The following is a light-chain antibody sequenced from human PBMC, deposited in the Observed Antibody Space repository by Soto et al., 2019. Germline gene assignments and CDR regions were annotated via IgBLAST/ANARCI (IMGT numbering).Light chain of an antibody. CDR3: QQYGSLSWT. J-gene: IGKJ1*01. Sequence: EIVLTQSPGTLSLSPGERATLSCRASQSVSSSYLAWYQQKTGQAPRLLIYGASSRATGIPDRFSGSGSGTDCTLTISRREPEDFAVYYCQQYGSLSWTFGQGTKVEIK. V-gene: IGKV3-20*01. CDR1: QSVSSSY. CDR2: GAS.